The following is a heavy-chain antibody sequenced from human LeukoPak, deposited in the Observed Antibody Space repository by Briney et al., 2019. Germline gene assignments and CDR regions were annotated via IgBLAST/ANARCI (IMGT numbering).Heavy chain of an antibody. CDR1: GGTFSSYA. CDR3: ARDGPAYDSSGYYDY. J-gene: IGHJ4*02. D-gene: IGHD3-22*01. V-gene: IGHV1-69*05. Sequence: ASVKVSCKASGGTFSSYAISWVRQAPGQGLEWMGGIIPIFGTANYAQKFQGRVTITTDESTSTAYMELSSLRSEDTAVYYCARDGPAYDSSGYYDYWGQGTLVTVSS. CDR2: IIPIFGTA.